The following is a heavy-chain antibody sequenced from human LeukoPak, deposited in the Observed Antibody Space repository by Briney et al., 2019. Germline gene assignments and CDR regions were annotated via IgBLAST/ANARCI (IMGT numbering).Heavy chain of an antibody. CDR3: ARSVVVPAAYSGVVDV. CDR1: GGSFSGYY. V-gene: IGHV4-34*01. J-gene: IGHJ6*04. CDR2: INHSGST. Sequence: SETLSLTCAVYGGSFSGYYWSWIRQPPGKGLEWIGEINHSGSTNYNPSLKSRVTISVNTSKNQFSLKLNSVTPEDTAVYYCARSVVVPAAYSGVVDVWGKGTTVTVSS. D-gene: IGHD2-2*01.